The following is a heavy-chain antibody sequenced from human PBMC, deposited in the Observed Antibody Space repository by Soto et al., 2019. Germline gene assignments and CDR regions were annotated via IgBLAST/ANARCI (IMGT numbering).Heavy chain of an antibody. CDR3: AGDAGDILTGYCVY. J-gene: IGHJ4*02. V-gene: IGHV3-23*01. CDR2: ISDSGDST. Sequence: PGGSLRLSCAASGFTFTNYAMNWVRLAPGKGLEWVSSISDSGDSTYYADSVKGRFTISRDSSRNSLFLQMNSLRAEDTAVYYCAGDAGDILTGYCVYWGQGTLVTV. CDR1: GFTFTNYA. D-gene: IGHD3-9*01.